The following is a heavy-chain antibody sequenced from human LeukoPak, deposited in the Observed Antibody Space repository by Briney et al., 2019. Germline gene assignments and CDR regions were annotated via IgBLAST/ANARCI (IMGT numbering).Heavy chain of an antibody. D-gene: IGHD3-9*01. CDR2: MNPNSGNT. CDR3: TTAGERPIRYFDY. V-gene: IGHV1-8*01. J-gene: IGHJ4*02. CDR1: GYGFSSYD. Sequence: GASVKVTCTASGYGFSSYDINWVRQATGQGLEWMGWMNPNSGNTGYAQKIQGRVTMTRNTSINTAYMELSGLISEDTAVYFCTTAGERPIRYFDYWGQGTLVTVSS.